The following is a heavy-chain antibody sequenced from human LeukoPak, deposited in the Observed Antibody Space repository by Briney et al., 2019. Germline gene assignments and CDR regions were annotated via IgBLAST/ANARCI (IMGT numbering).Heavy chain of an antibody. CDR3: ARSYYYDSSGYYRY. CDR1: GGSISSYY. CDR2: IYYSGST. Sequence: PSETLSLTCTVSGGSISSYYWSWIRQPPGKGLEWIGYIYYSGSTNYNPSLKGRVTISVDTSKNQFSLKLSSVTAADTAVYYCARSYYYDSSGYYRYWGQGTLVTVSS. D-gene: IGHD3-22*01. J-gene: IGHJ4*02. V-gene: IGHV4-59*01.